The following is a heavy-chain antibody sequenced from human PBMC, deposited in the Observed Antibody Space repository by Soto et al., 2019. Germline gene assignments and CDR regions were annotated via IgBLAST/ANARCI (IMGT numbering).Heavy chain of an antibody. D-gene: IGHD4-17*01. Sequence: QLQLQESGPGLVKPSETLSLTCTVSGGSISSSSYYWGWIRQPPGKGLEWIGSIYYSGSTYYNPSLKSRVTISVDTSKNQFSLKLSSVTAADTAVYYCARRTATVPTGDYWGQGTLVTVSS. CDR2: IYYSGST. CDR1: GGSISSSSYY. CDR3: ARRTATVPTGDY. V-gene: IGHV4-39*01. J-gene: IGHJ4*02.